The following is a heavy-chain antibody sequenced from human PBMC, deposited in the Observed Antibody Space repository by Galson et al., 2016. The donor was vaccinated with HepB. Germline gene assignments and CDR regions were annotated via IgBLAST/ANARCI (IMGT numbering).Heavy chain of an antibody. CDR1: GFNFNSYS. Sequence: LRLSCAGSGFNFNSYSMNWVRQAPGKGLEWIASISATGITMYYADSVRGRFDISRDNAQNSLYLQMSSLRGDDTAVYHCAREAPVASNNHYAMDVWGQGTTVTVSS. V-gene: IGHV3-48*03. CDR2: ISATGITM. CDR3: AREAPVASNNHYAMDV. D-gene: IGHD6-19*01. J-gene: IGHJ6*02.